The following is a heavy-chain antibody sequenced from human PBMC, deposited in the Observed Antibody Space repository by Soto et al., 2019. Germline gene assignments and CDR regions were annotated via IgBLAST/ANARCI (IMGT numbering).Heavy chain of an antibody. D-gene: IGHD6-13*01. J-gene: IGHJ6*02. CDR1: GFTFSSYA. CDR2: ISGSGGST. V-gene: IGHV3-23*01. CDR3: AKAKLAACTRSYYYYGMDV. Sequence: EVQLLESGGGLVQPGGSLRLSCAASGFTFSSYAMSWVRQAPGKGLEWVSAISGSGGSTYYADSVKGRFTISRDNSKNTLYLHKNSLVAEDTAVYYCAKAKLAACTRSYYYYGMDVLGQGTTVTVSS.